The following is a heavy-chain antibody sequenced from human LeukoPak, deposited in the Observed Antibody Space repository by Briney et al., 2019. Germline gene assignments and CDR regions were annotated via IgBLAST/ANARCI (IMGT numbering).Heavy chain of an antibody. J-gene: IGHJ3*02. Sequence: GGSLRLSCAASGFTFSSYWMNWVRQAPMKGLEWVSSIGSDGSYIYYADSVKGRFTISRDNAKNSLYLQMNSLTAEDTAVYYCARKMKTGDRVGAFDIWGQGIVVTISS. CDR2: IGSDGSYI. CDR1: GFTFSSYW. D-gene: IGHD1-1*01. V-gene: IGHV3-21*01. CDR3: ARKMKTGDRVGAFDI.